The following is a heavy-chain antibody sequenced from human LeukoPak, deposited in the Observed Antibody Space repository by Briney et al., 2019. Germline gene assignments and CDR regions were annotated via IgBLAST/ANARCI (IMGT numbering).Heavy chain of an antibody. CDR3: AKEALRFLEWLFGYYMDV. V-gene: IGHV3-30-3*01. J-gene: IGHJ6*03. CDR1: GFTFSSYA. D-gene: IGHD3-3*01. Sequence: GGSLRLSCAASGFTFSSYAMHWVRQAPGKGLEWVAVISYDGSNKYYADSMRGRFTISRDNSKNTLYLQMNSLRAEDTAVYYCAKEALRFLEWLFGYYMDVWGKGTTVTVSS. CDR2: ISYDGSNK.